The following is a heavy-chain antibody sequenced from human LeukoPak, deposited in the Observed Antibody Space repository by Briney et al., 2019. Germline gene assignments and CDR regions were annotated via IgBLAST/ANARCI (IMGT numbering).Heavy chain of an antibody. J-gene: IGHJ4*02. CDR3: ARDFTNTYFDY. D-gene: IGHD2-2*01. CDR2: IYHSGST. CDR1: GGSISSGGYY. Sequence: SETLSLTCTVSGGSISSGGYYWSWIRQPPGKGLEWIGYIYHSGSTYYNPSLKSRVTISVDRSKNQFSLKLSSATAADTAVYYCARDFTNTYFDYWGQGTLVTVSS. V-gene: IGHV4-30-2*01.